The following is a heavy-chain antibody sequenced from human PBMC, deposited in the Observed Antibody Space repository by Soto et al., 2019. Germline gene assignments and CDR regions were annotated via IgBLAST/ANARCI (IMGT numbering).Heavy chain of an antibody. CDR2: IASSAHNYAT. V-gene: IGHV3-73*02. D-gene: IGHD5-18*01. J-gene: IGHJ4*02. CDR1: GFSLSGSF. CDR3: AGLMDTLFYRFDY. Sequence: EVELVESGGGLVQPGGSLKLSCAASGFSLSGSFIHWVRQASGKGPEWVGRIASSAHNYATAYGTSVQGRFAVARDDSLNTAYLHLNGLKTEDTAVYFCAGLMDTLFYRFDYWGRGILVTVSA.